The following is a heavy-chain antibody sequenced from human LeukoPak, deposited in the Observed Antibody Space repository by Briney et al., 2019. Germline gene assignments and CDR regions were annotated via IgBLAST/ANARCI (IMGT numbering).Heavy chain of an antibody. CDR2: IYYSGST. J-gene: IGHJ4*02. D-gene: IGHD3-9*01. V-gene: IGHV4-59*08. CDR1: GGSISSYC. CDR3: ARVYDILTLGGFDY. Sequence: PSETLSLTCTVSGGSISSYCWSWIRQPPGKGLEWIGYIYYSGSTNYNPSLKSRVTISVDTSKNQFSLKLSSVTAADTAVYYCARVYDILTLGGFDYWGQGTLVTVSS.